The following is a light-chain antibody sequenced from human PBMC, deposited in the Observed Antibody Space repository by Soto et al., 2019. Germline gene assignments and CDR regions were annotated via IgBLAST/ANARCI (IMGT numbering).Light chain of an antibody. CDR2: LNSDGRH. J-gene: IGLJ3*02. CDR1: SGHSSYS. Sequence: QLVLTQSPSASASLGASVKLTCTLSSGHSSYSIAWHQQQPEKGPRYLMKLNSDGRHSKGDGIPDRFSGSSSGAERYLTISSLQSEDEADYYCQTWGTGVHVFGGGTQLTVL. V-gene: IGLV4-69*01. CDR3: QTWGTGVHV.